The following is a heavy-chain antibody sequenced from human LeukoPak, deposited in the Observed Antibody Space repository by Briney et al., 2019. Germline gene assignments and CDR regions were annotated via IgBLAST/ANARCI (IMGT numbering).Heavy chain of an antibody. CDR2: IHSSGTVK. D-gene: IGHD5-12*01. J-gene: IGHJ4*02. Sequence: GGSLRLSCVVSRFPFSIYEMNWVRQAPGKGLEWVSNIHSSGTVKYYSDSVKGRFSISRDNAKSSLYLQMDSLRVEDTAVYYCALLTVASDFDYWGQGALVTVSS. CDR3: ALLTVASDFDY. CDR1: RFPFSIYE. V-gene: IGHV3-48*03.